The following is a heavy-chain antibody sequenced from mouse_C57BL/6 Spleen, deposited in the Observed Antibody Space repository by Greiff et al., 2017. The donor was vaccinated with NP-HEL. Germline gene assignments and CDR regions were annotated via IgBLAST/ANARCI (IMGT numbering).Heavy chain of an antibody. D-gene: IGHD2-12*01. CDR1: GYSITSGYY. CDR2: ISYDGSN. CDR3: ARDYDEGYFDY. J-gene: IGHJ2*01. Sequence: EVKLEESGPGLVKPSQSLSLTCSVTGYSITSGYYWNWIRQFPGNKLEWMGYISYDGSNNYNPSLKNRISITRDTSKNQFFLKLNSVTTEDTATYYCARDYDEGYFDYWGQGTTLTVSS. V-gene: IGHV3-6*01.